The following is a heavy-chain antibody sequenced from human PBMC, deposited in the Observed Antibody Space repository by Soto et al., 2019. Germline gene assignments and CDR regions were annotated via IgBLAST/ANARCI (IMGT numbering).Heavy chain of an antibody. D-gene: IGHD6-19*01. V-gene: IGHV3-23*01. CDR3: AKDPRYSSGWPGYFDY. J-gene: IGHJ4*02. CDR2: ISGSGGST. CDR1: GFTFSSYA. Sequence: PGGSLRLSCAASGFTFSSYAMSWVRQAPGKGLEWVSAISGSGGSTYYADSVKGRFTISRDNSKNTLYLQMNSLRAEDTAVYYCAKDPRYSSGWPGYFDYWGQGTLVTVSS.